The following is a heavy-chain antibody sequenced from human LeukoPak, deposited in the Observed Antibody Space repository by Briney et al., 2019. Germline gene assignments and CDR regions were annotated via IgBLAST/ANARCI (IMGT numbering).Heavy chain of an antibody. Sequence: PGGSLRLSCAASGFTFSSYAMHWVRQAPGKGLEWVAVISYDGSNKYYADSVKGRFTISRDNAKNTLYLQMNSLRAEDTAVYYCVRDLGGRSGYWGQGTLVTVSS. CDR3: VRDLGGRSGY. CDR2: ISYDGSNK. D-gene: IGHD1-26*01. V-gene: IGHV3-30-3*01. CDR1: GFTFSSYA. J-gene: IGHJ4*02.